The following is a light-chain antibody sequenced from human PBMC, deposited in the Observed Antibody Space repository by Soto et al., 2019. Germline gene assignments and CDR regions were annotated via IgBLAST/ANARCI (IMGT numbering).Light chain of an antibody. V-gene: IGKV3-11*01. CDR3: QQRSNWPLT. CDR1: QRVSSY. CDR2: DAS. Sequence: EIVLTQSPAILSLSPGERATLSCRASQRVSSYLAWYQQKPGQAPRLLIYDASNRATGIPARFSGSGSGTDFTLTISSLEPEDFAVYYCQQRSNWPLTFGGGTKVEIK. J-gene: IGKJ4*01.